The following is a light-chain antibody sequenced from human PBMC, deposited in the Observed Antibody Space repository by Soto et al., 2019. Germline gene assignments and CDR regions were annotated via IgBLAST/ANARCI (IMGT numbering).Light chain of an antibody. J-gene: IGKJ4*01. CDR3: QQSYSTRVT. CDR2: AAS. Sequence: DIQMTQSPSSLSASVGDRVTITCRASQSISSYLNWYQQKPGKAPKLLIYAASSLQSGVPSRFSGSGSGTDFTLTISSLQTEDVATYYGQQSYSTRVTFGGGTKVEIK. V-gene: IGKV1-39*01. CDR1: QSISSY.